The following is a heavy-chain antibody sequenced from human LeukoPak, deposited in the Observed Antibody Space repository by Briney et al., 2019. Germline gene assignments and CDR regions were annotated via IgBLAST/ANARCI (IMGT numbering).Heavy chain of an antibody. CDR2: ISSSSSYI. Sequence: GGSLRLSCAASGFTFSSYAMSWVRQAPGKGLEWVSSISSSSSYIYYADSVKGRFTISRDNAKNSLYLQMNSLRAEDTAVYYCARDRGRVLRFLEWLSNDYFDYWGQGTLVTVSS. CDR1: GFTFSSYA. V-gene: IGHV3-21*01. CDR3: ARDRGRVLRFLEWLSNDYFDY. J-gene: IGHJ4*02. D-gene: IGHD3-3*01.